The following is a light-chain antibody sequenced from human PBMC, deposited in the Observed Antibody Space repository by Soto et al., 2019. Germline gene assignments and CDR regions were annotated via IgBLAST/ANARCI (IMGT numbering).Light chain of an antibody. V-gene: IGKV1-5*01. J-gene: IGKJ4*01. CDR3: QQYDNLPT. CDR1: QSVSSW. CDR2: DAA. Sequence: DIQMTQSPSTLCASLGDTVTLPCRASQSVSSWLAWYQQRAGKAPKVLIFDAASLETGVPSRFSGSGYGTDFTITISSLQPEDIATYYCQQYDNLPTFGGGTKVDIK.